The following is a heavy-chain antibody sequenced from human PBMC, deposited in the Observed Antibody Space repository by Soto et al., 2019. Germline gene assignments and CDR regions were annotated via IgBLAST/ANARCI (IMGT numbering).Heavy chain of an antibody. CDR1: GFTFSSYG. J-gene: IGHJ4*02. CDR3: ARGTAITFIRGALDY. CDR2: ISYDGGNK. Sequence: GGSLRLSCAASGFTFSSYGMHWVRQTPGKGLEWVAVISYDGGNKYYADSVKGRFTISRDNSKNTLYLQMDNLRGEDTAVYKCARGTAITFIRGALDYWGQGTLVTVSS. V-gene: IGHV3-30*03. D-gene: IGHD3-10*01.